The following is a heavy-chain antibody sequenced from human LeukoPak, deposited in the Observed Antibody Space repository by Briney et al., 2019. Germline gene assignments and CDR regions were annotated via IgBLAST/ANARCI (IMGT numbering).Heavy chain of an antibody. CDR3: ARDDHWFDP. CDR1: GGSFSGYY. CDR2: INHSGST. D-gene: IGHD1-1*01. Sequence: PSETLSLTCAVYGGSFSGYYWSWIRQPPGKGLEWIGEINHSGSTNYNPPLKSRVTISVDTSKNQFSLKLSSVTAADTAVYYCARDDHWFDPWGQGTLVTVSS. J-gene: IGHJ5*02. V-gene: IGHV4-34*01.